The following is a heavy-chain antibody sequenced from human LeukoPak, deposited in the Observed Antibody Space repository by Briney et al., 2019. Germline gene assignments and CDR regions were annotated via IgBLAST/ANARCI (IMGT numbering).Heavy chain of an antibody. Sequence: GASVRLSCAASGFSFSSYAMTWVRQAPGKGLEWVSSIDAGGGDTYHSDYVKGRFTISRDNSMNTLYLQMNSLRADDTAVYYCGRPTKYWLVRGNGVDVWGQGTTVTVSS. CDR3: GRPTKYWLVRGNGVDV. J-gene: IGHJ6*02. CDR2: IDAGGGDT. D-gene: IGHD6-19*01. CDR1: GFSFSSYA. V-gene: IGHV3-23*01.